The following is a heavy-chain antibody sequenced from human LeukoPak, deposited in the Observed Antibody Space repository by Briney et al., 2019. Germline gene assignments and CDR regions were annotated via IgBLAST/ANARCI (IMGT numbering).Heavy chain of an antibody. CDR3: ARDLLWSGYSNWFDP. Sequence: GASVKVSCKASGYTFTGYYMHWVRQAPGQGLEWMGWINPNSGGTNYAQKFQGRVTMTRDTSISTAYMELSRLRSDDTAVYYCARDLLWSGYSNWFDPWGQGTLVTVSS. CDR1: GYTFTGYY. V-gene: IGHV1-2*02. D-gene: IGHD3-3*01. J-gene: IGHJ5*02. CDR2: INPNSGGT.